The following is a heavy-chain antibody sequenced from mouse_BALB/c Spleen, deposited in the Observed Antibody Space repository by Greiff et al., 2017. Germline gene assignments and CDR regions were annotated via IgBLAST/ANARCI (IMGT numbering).Heavy chain of an antibody. D-gene: IGHD3-3*01. CDR2: ILPGSGST. J-gene: IGHJ3*01. CDR1: GYTFSSYW. Sequence: VQLQQSGAELMKPGASVKISCKATGYTFSSYWIEWVKQRPGHGLEWIGEILPGSGSTNYNEKFKGKATFTADTSSNTAYMQLSSLTSEDSAVYYCARGRGRAPDAYWGQGTLVTVSA. CDR3: ARGRGRAPDAY. V-gene: IGHV1-9*01.